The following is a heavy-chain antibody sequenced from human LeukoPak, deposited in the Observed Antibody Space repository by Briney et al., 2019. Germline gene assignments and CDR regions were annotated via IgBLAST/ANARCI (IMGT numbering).Heavy chain of an antibody. Sequence: PSETLSLTCAVYGGSFSGYYWSWIRQPPGKGLEWIGEINHSGSTNYNPSLKSRVTISVDTSKNQFSLKLSSVTAADTAVYYCARRYKRYFDYWGQGTQVTVSS. J-gene: IGHJ4*02. CDR1: GGSFSGYY. CDR3: ARRYKRYFDY. V-gene: IGHV4-34*01. CDR2: INHSGST. D-gene: IGHD1-14*01.